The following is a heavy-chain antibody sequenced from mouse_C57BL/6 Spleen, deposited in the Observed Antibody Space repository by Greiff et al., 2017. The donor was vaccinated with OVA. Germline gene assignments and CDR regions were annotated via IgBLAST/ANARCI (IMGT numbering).Heavy chain of an antibody. CDR2: IYPGDGDT. J-gene: IGHJ2*01. V-gene: IGHV1-82*01. Sequence: VMLVESGPELVKPGASVKISCKASGYAFSSSWMNWVKQRPGKGLEWIGRIYPGDGDTNYNGKFKGKATLTADKSSSTAYMQLSSLTSEDSAVYFCARKIWEGFDYWGQGTTLTVSS. CDR1: GYAFSSSW. D-gene: IGHD4-1*01. CDR3: ARKIWEGFDY.